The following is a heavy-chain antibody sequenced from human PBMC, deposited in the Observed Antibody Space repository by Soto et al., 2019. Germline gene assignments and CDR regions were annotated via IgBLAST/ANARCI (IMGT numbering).Heavy chain of an antibody. V-gene: IGHV5-51*01. D-gene: IGHD5-18*01. J-gene: IGHJ4*02. CDR3: AKTARYEVDD. CDR1: GYSFFSYW. CDR2: IYPGDSDT. Sequence: GESLTISCKGSGYSFFSYWIAWVRQMPGKGLEWMGSIYPGDSDTTYSPSIQGQVTISADKSSTTVYLQWNTLKASDTAMYYFAKTARYEVDDWGQGTQVTGAS.